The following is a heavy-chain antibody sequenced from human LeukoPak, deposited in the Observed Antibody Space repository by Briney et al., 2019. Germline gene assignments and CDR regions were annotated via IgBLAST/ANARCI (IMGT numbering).Heavy chain of an antibody. Sequence: SDTLSLTCTVSGGSINSYYWSWIRQPPGKGLECLGYIHYTGSTNYNPSLKSRVTISVDTSKSQFSLKLSSVTAADTAIYYCARGGYYGSGNDFRFDPWGQGTLVTVSS. V-gene: IGHV4-59*07. CDR3: ARGGYYGSGNDFRFDP. CDR1: GGSINSYY. J-gene: IGHJ5*02. CDR2: IHYTGST. D-gene: IGHD3-10*01.